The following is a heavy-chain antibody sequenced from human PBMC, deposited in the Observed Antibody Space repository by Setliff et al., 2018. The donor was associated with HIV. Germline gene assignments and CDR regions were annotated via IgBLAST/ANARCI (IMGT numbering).Heavy chain of an antibody. CDR1: GHTFTGYY. CDR3: ARYTSGWFHFDY. CDR2: INPNSGGT. Sequence: ASVKVSCKASGHTFTGYYMHWVRQAPGQGLEWIGWINPNSGGTNYAQKFQGRVTMTRDTSITTAYMELSSLRSDDTAVYYCARYTSGWFHFDYWGQGTLVTVSS. J-gene: IGHJ4*02. V-gene: IGHV1-2*02. D-gene: IGHD6-19*01.